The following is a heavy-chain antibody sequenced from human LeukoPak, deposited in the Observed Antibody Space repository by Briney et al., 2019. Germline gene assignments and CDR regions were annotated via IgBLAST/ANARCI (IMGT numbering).Heavy chain of an antibody. V-gene: IGHV3-48*02. Sequence: GGSLRLSCVASGFTLSSYSMNWVRQAPGKGLEWVSYISSGGGTIYYADSVKGRFTISRDSAKNSLYLQMNSLRDEDTAVYYCASSNGSLDYWGQGTLVTVSS. D-gene: IGHD1-26*01. CDR1: GFTLSSYS. J-gene: IGHJ4*02. CDR3: ASSNGSLDY. CDR2: ISSGGGTI.